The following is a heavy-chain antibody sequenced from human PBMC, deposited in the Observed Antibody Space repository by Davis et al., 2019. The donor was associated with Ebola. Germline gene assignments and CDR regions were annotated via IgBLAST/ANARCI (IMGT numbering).Heavy chain of an antibody. CDR1: GYSFTTYG. D-gene: IGHD2-2*01. V-gene: IGHV1-18*04. CDR3: ARDVYCTYTSCSSPSFDY. CDR2: SSGYNGKI. Sequence: ASVKVSCKASGYSFTTYGISWVRQAPGQGLEWMGWSSGYNGKIIYAQKFQDRVTLTIDTSTSTAYMEVRSLRSDDTALYYCARDVYCTYTSCSSPSFDYWGQGTLVTVSS. J-gene: IGHJ4*01.